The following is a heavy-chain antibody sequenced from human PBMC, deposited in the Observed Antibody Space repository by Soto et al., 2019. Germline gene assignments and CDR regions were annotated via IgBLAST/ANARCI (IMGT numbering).Heavy chain of an antibody. CDR1: GFTFSSYA. Sequence: GSLRLSCAASGFTFSSYAMSWVRQAPGKGLEWVSAISGSGGSTYYADSVKGRFTISRDNSKNTLYLQMNSLRAEDTAVYYCAKGWAYCGGDCYFYEDLFDYWGQGTLVTVSS. J-gene: IGHJ4*02. V-gene: IGHV3-23*01. CDR2: ISGSGGST. D-gene: IGHD2-21*02. CDR3: AKGWAYCGGDCYFYEDLFDY.